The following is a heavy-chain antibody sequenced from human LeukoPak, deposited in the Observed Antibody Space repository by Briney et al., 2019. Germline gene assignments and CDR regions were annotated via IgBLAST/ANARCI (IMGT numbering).Heavy chain of an antibody. CDR2: ISGSGGST. Sequence: GGSLRLSCAASGFTFSSYAMSWVRQAPGKGLEWVSAISGSGGSTYYAGSVKGRFTISRDNSKNTLYLQMNSLRAEDTAVYYCAKDLYYYDSSGYGWGQGTLVTVSS. D-gene: IGHD3-22*01. J-gene: IGHJ1*01. V-gene: IGHV3-23*01. CDR3: AKDLYYYDSSGYG. CDR1: GFTFSSYA.